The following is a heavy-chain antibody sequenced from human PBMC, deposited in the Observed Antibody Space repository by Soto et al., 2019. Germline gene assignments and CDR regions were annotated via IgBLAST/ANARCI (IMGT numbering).Heavy chain of an antibody. CDR2: ISTYDGNT. D-gene: IGHD2-15*01. CDR3: ARDRGRSCIGGTCAFDY. CDR1: GYSFTIYG. J-gene: IGHJ4*02. Sequence: GASVKVSCKASGYSFTIYGITWVRQAPGQGPEWMGWISTYDGNTNYAQNFQGRVSMARDTSTSTAYMELRSLRSDDTAVYYCARDRGRSCIGGTCAFDYWGQGTLVTVSS. V-gene: IGHV1-18*01.